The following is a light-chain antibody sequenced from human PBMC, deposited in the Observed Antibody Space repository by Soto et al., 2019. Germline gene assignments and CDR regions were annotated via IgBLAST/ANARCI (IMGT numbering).Light chain of an antibody. CDR3: VSYAGSYTYV. V-gene: IGLV2-11*01. Sequence: QSARAQPRSMSGSPGQSVTISCTGTSSDVGGFNYVSWYQQHPGIAPKLMIYDVSERPSGVPDRFSGSKSGNTASLTISGVEAADEADYCCVSYAGSYTYVFGTGTKLTVL. J-gene: IGLJ1*01. CDR2: DVS. CDR1: SSDVGGFNY.